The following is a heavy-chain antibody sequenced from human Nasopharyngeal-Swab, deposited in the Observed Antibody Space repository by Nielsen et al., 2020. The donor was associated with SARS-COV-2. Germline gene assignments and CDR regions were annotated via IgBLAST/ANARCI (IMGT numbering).Heavy chain of an antibody. V-gene: IGHV3-7*01. Sequence: GESLKISCAASGITFSRYWMSWVRQAPGKGLEWVANIKQDGSEKYYVDSVKGRFTISRDNAKNSLYLQMNSLRAEDTAVYYCARGPGSWYSLDYWGQGTLVTVSS. J-gene: IGHJ4*02. CDR3: ARGPGSWYSLDY. CDR2: IKQDGSEK. CDR1: GITFSRYW. D-gene: IGHD6-13*01.